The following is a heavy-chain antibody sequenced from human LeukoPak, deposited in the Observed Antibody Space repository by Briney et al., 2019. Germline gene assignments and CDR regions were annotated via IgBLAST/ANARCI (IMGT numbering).Heavy chain of an antibody. CDR1: VDSVSSKSAA. Sequence: SQTLSLTCAISVDSVSSKSAAWNWIRQSPWRGLEWLGRTYYRSKWYSEYAVSVKSRITINPDTSKNQFSLQLNSVTPEDTAVYYCALTGTAMDVWGQGTTVTVSS. D-gene: IGHD4-17*01. CDR2: TYYRSKWYS. CDR3: ALTGTAMDV. J-gene: IGHJ6*02. V-gene: IGHV6-1*01.